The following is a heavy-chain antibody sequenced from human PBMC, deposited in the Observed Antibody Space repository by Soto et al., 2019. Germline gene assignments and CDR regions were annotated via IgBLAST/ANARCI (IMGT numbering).Heavy chain of an antibody. J-gene: IGHJ6*02. V-gene: IGHV3-15*07. D-gene: IGHD4-17*01. Sequence: PGGSLRLSCAASGFTFSNAWMNWVHQAPGKGLEWVGRIKSKTDGGTTDYAAPVKGRFTISRDDSKNTLYLQMNSLKTEDTAVYYCTTAMTTVTRYYYYGMDVWGQGTTVTVSS. CDR2: IKSKTDGGTT. CDR1: GFTFSNAW. CDR3: TTAMTTVTRYYYYGMDV.